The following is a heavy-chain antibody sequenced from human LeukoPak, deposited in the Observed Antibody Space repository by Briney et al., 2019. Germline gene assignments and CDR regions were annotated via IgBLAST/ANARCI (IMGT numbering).Heavy chain of an antibody. CDR3: AKALLGYCSSTSCYTPWDY. CDR2: IGGSGGST. J-gene: IGHJ4*02. CDR1: GFTFSSYA. D-gene: IGHD2-2*02. V-gene: IGHV3-23*01. Sequence: GGSLRLSCAASGFTFSSYAMCWVRQAPGKGLEWVSAIGGSGGSTYYADSVKGRFTISRDNSKNTLYLQMNSLRAEDTAVYYCAKALLGYCSSTSCYTPWDYWGQGTLVTVSS.